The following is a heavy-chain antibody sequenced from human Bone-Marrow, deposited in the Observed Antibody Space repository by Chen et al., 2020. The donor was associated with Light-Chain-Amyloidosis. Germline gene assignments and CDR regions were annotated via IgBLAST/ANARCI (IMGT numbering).Heavy chain of an antibody. V-gene: IGHV3-23*04. Sequence: EVNLVESGGGWVQPGGSLRLSCVASGFNFSSFGMSWVRQAPGKGLEWVSTVSGSTVSTYYAGAVKGRFIISRDNSKSTLYLQMNSLRAGDTAVYFCTRKGGYFDFWGQGSLVTVSS. CDR2: VSGSTVST. J-gene: IGHJ4*02. D-gene: IGHD3-10*01. CDR3: TRKGGYFDF. CDR1: GFNFSSFG.